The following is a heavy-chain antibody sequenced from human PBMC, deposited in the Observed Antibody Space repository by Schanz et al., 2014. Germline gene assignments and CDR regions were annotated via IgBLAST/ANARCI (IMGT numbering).Heavy chain of an antibody. J-gene: IGHJ4*02. CDR3: AKDSTHIDIVLVPTAIDY. CDR1: GFTFSKYW. Sequence: VQLVESGGGLVQPGGSLRLSCGGSGFTFSKYWMSWIRQAPGKGLEWVSDISSGSSYANYADSVKGRFTISRDNSKNTLYLHMNTLRSEDTAVYYCAKDSTHIDIVLVPTAIDYWGQGTLVTVSS. CDR2: ISSGSSYA. V-gene: IGHV3-11*06. D-gene: IGHD2-2*01.